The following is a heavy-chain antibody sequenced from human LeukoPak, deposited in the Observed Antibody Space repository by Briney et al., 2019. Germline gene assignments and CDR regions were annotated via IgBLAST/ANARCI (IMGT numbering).Heavy chain of an antibody. Sequence: GGSLRLSCAGSGFTFSSYAMSWVRQAPGKGLEWVSTITDSGGTTFYADSVRGRFTISRDNFKDTVYLQMNSLRAEDTAVYYCAKLWRGSHPRYFDHWGQGTLVTVSS. V-gene: IGHV3-23*01. D-gene: IGHD1-26*01. CDR2: ITDSGGTT. CDR3: AKLWRGSHPRYFDH. CDR1: GFTFSSYA. J-gene: IGHJ4*02.